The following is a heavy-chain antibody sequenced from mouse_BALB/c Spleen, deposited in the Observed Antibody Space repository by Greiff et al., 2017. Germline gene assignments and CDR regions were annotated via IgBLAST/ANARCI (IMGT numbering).Heavy chain of an antibody. D-gene: IGHD2-14*01. CDR3: TRCYRYDVRYFDY. CDR2: INPSNGGT. J-gene: IGHJ2*01. Sequence: VQLQQSGAELVKPGASVKLSCKASGYTFTSYYMYWVKQRPGQGLEWIGEINPSNGGTNFNEKFKSKATLTVDKSSSTAYMQLSSLTSEDSAVYYCTRCYRYDVRYFDYWGQGTTLTVSS. V-gene: IGHV1S81*02. CDR1: GYTFTSYY.